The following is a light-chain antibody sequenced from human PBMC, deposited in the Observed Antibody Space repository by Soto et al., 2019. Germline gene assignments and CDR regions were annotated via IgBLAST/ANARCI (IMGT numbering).Light chain of an antibody. CDR1: ESVSSSF. V-gene: IGKV3-20*01. CDR2: RTS. J-gene: IGKJ1*01. CDR3: QHYGNSLWT. Sequence: ESVLTQSPGTLSLSPGERATLSCRASESVSSSFLTWYQQKPGQAPRLLIYRTSNRVTGIPDRFSGSGSGTDFTLTISRLEPEDFAVYFCQHYGNSLWTFGQGTKVDIK.